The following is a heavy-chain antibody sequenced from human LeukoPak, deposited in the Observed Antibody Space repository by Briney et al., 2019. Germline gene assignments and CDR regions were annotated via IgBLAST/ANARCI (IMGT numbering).Heavy chain of an antibody. V-gene: IGHV3-7*01. CDR2: IKQDGSEK. J-gene: IGHJ4*02. CDR3: VRALGSPSADH. Sequence: GGSLRLSCAASGFTFINSWMSWVRQAPGKGLEWVANIKQDGSEKYYVDSVEGRFTISRDNAKDSLSLQMNSLRGEDTAVYYCVRALGSPSADHWGQGTLVTVPS. CDR1: GFTFINSW. D-gene: IGHD6-6*01.